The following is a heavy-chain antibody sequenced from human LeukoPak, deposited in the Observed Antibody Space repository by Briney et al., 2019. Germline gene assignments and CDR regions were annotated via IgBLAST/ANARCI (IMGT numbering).Heavy chain of an antibody. D-gene: IGHD2-2*01. CDR2: IYYSGST. CDR3: ARGYETVDY. J-gene: IGHJ4*02. Sequence: PSETLSLTCTVSGGSISSYYWSWIRQPPGKGLEWIGYIYYSGSTNYNPSLKSRVTISVDTSKNQFSLKLSSVTAADTAVYYCARGYETVDYWGQGTLVTVSS. CDR1: GGSISSYY. V-gene: IGHV4-59*01.